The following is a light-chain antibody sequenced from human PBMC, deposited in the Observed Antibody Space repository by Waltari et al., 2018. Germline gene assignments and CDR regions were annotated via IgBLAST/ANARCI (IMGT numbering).Light chain of an antibody. CDR2: KVS. J-gene: IGKJ5*01. Sequence: EVVLTQSPLSLPVTLGHQASISCRSSQSLVHSDGNTSLHWFHQRPGQSPRSLIYKVSNRDSGVPDRFSGSGSGSTFTLKISRVEAEDVGVYYGMQGTQWPPITFGQGTRLEIK. V-gene: IGKV2-30*02. CDR3: MQGTQWPPIT. CDR1: QSLVHSDGNTS.